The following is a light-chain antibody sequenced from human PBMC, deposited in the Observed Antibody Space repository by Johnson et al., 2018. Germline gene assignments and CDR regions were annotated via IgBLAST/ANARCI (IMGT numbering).Light chain of an antibody. J-gene: IGLJ1*01. V-gene: IGLV1-51*02. CDR3: GTWGSSLSAGNV. CDR2: ENN. Sequence: QSVLTQPPSVSAAPGQKVTISCSGSSSNIGNNYVSWYQQLPGTAPKLLIYENNKRPPGIPDRFSGSKSGTAATLGSTGLQTGDEDDYYCGTWGSSLSAGNVFGTGTKVTVL. CDR1: SSNIGNNY.